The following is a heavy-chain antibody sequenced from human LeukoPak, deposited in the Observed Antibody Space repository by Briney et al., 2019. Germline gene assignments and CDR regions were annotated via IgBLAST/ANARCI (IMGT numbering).Heavy chain of an antibody. CDR1: GFTFRTYA. D-gene: IGHD3-9*01. Sequence: GGSLRLSCAASGFTFRTYAMSWVRQAPGKGLEWVSGISGSGGSTYYADSVKGRFTISRDNAKNMLYLQMSSLRAEDTAVYYCAKGAYYDISTGASDYWGQGTLVTVSS. CDR3: AKGAYYDISTGASDY. J-gene: IGHJ4*02. V-gene: IGHV3-23*01. CDR2: ISGSGGST.